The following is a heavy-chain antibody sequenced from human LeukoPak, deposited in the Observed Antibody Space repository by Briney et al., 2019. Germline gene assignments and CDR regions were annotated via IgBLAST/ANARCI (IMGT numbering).Heavy chain of an antibody. J-gene: IGHJ4*02. CDR1: GYTFTNYA. CDR2: INTNTGNP. Sequence: VASVKVSCKASGYTFTNYAMNWVRQSPGQGLEWMGWINTNTGNPTYAQGFTGRFVFSLDTSVSTAYLQISSLKAEDTAVYFCARTYDILTGYFRNLDYWGQGTLVTVSS. V-gene: IGHV7-4-1*02. CDR3: ARTYDILTGYFRNLDY. D-gene: IGHD3-9*01.